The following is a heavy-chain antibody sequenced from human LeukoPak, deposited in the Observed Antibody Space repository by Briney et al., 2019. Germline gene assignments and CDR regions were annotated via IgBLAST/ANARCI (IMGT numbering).Heavy chain of an antibody. J-gene: IGHJ3*02. CDR2: IKKDGSVK. Sequence: GGSLRLSCTVSGFTFGNYWMVWVRQAPGKGLERVTNIKKDGSVKNYVDSVKGRFTIPRDNAENSLYLQMNSLRAEDTAVYYCGRDIGFDTFDIWGQGTMVTVSS. CDR1: GFTFGNYW. CDR3: GRDIGFDTFDI. D-gene: IGHD3-9*01. V-gene: IGHV3-7*01.